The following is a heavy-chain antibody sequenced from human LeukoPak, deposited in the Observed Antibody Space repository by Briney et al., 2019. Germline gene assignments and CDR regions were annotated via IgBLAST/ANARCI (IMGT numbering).Heavy chain of an antibody. CDR1: GYTFTSYG. CDR2: ISAYNGNT. V-gene: IGHV1-18*01. J-gene: IGHJ3*02. CDR3: ARDRPLIYYDSGDIRAHDAFDI. Sequence: ASVKVSCKSSGYTFTSYGISWVRQAPGQGLEWMGWISAYNGNTNYAQRLQGRLTMTTDTSTSTAYMELRSLRSDDTALYYCARDRPLIYYDSGDIRAHDAFDIWGQGTMVTVSS. D-gene: IGHD3-22*01.